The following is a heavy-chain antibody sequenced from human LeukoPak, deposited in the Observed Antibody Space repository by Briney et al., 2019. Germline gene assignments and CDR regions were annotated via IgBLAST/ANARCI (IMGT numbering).Heavy chain of an antibody. V-gene: IGHV4-59*01. J-gene: IGHJ6*02. CDR1: GGSISYEY. CDR2: IHYSGPT. CDR3: ARDNLALNTLDV. D-gene: IGHD2-15*01. Sequence: SETLSLTCTVSGGSISYEYWSWIRQSPGKGLEWIGYIHYSGPTNYNPSLESRVTISVDTSKNQFSLKLSSVTAADTAVYYCARDNLALNTLDVWGQGTTVTVSS.